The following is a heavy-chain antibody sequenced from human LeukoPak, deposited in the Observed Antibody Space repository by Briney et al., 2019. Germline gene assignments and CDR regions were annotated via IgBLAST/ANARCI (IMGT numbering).Heavy chain of an antibody. Sequence: GGSLRLSCAASGLTFNTYWMTWVRQAPGKGLEWVANIKHDGSEMHYVDSVKGRFTISRDNAKQLSFLQMNSLRVEDTAMYFGARCGGRQGLVWGAFDIWGQGSMVTVSS. CDR1: GLTFNTYW. V-gene: IGHV3-7*01. CDR3: ARCGGRQGLVWGAFDI. D-gene: IGHD6-19*01. CDR2: IKHDGSEM. J-gene: IGHJ3*02.